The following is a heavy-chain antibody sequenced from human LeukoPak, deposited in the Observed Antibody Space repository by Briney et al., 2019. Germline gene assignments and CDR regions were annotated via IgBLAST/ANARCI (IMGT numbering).Heavy chain of an antibody. D-gene: IGHD3-22*01. CDR1: GFTFSSYA. CDR3: AKIVVVIPFVDY. V-gene: IGHV3-23*01. J-gene: IGHJ4*02. Sequence: QPGGSLRLSCAASGFTFSSYAMSWVRQAPGKGLEWVSAISGSGGSTYYADSVKGRFTISRDNSNNTLYLQMNSLRAEDTAVYYCAKIVVVIPFVDYWGQETLVTVSS. CDR2: ISGSGGST.